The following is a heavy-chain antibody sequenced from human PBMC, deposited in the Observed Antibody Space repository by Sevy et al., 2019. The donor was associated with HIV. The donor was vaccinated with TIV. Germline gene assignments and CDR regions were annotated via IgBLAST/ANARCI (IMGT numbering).Heavy chain of an antibody. CDR1: GFTVSGNY. J-gene: IGHJ2*01. V-gene: IGHV3-66*01. CDR2: IFSGGNT. D-gene: IGHD3-22*01. CDR3: VRAVEDYSDSSAWDWYFDL. Sequence: GGSLRVSCAASGFTVSGNYMSWVRQAPGKGLEWVSGIFSGGNTHFADSVKGRFTISRDNSKNTLSLQMNSLSAEDTAVYYCVRAVEDYSDSSAWDWYFDLRGRGTLVTVSS.